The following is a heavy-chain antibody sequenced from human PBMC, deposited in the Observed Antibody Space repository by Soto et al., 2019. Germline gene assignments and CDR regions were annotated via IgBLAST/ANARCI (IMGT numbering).Heavy chain of an antibody. J-gene: IGHJ6*02. V-gene: IGHV1-69*06. CDR2: IIPIFGTA. Sequence: QVQLVQSGAEVKKPGSSVKVSCKASGGTFSSYAISWVRQAPGQGLEWMGGIIPIFGTANYAQKFQGRVTITADKSTSTAYMELSSLRSEDTAVYYCARDLGAQDGFWSGYYAYYYYYGMDVWGQGTTVTVSS. CDR3: ARDLGAQDGFWSGYYAYYYYYGMDV. CDR1: GGTFSSYA. D-gene: IGHD3-3*01.